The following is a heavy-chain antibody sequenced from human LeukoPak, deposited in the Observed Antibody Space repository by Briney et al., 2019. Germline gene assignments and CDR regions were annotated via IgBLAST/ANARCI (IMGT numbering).Heavy chain of an antibody. J-gene: IGHJ3*02. Sequence: GASVKVSCKASGCTFTSYDINWVRQATGQGLEWMGWMNPNSGNTGYAQKFQGRVTMTRNTSISTAYMELSSLRSEDTAVYYCASNVAVAGAFDIWGQGTMVTVSS. CDR2: MNPNSGNT. CDR1: GCTFTSYD. D-gene: IGHD6-19*01. CDR3: ASNVAVAGAFDI. V-gene: IGHV1-8*02.